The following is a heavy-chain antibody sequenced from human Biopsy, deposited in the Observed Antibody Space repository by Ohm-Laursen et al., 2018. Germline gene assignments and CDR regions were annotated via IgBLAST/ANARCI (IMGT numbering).Heavy chain of an antibody. D-gene: IGHD4-11*01. CDR2: ISYRVMT. J-gene: IGHJ6*02. CDR1: GDSVTNSY. V-gene: IGHV4-59*02. CDR3: ARDSGILNYGNFKYYHYYGMDV. Sequence: SQTLSLTCTVSGDSVTNSYWSWTSEPPAKGLEWIGHISYRVMTNYHPPLQSRVSISVDTSRNQVSLTLSSVTAADTAVYYCARDSGILNYGNFKYYHYYGMDVWGQGTKVTVSS.